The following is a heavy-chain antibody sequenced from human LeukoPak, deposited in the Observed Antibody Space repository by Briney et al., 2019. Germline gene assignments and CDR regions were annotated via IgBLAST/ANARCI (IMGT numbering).Heavy chain of an antibody. CDR2: IYYSGST. J-gene: IGHJ2*01. CDR3: ARGVTMIVVVIHDWYFDL. D-gene: IGHD3-22*01. Sequence: SETLSLTCTVSGASVSSGSYYWSWIRQPPGKGLEWIGYIYYSGSTYYNPSLKSRVTISVDTSKNQFSLKLSSVTAADTAVYYCARGVTMIVVVIHDWYFDLWGRGTLVTVSS. V-gene: IGHV4-61*01. CDR1: GASVSSGSYY.